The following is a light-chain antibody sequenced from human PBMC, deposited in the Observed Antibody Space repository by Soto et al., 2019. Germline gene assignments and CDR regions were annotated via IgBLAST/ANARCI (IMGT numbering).Light chain of an antibody. CDR1: QSVSSN. CDR3: QQYNTWPPMA. CDR2: GAS. J-gene: IGKJ1*01. Sequence: EIVMTQSPATLSVSPGERATLSCRASQSVSSNLAWYQQKPGQAPRLLIYGASTRATGIPARFSGSGSGTEFSFTISSLQSEDFAVYYCQQYNTWPPMAFGQGTKVEIK. V-gene: IGKV3-15*01.